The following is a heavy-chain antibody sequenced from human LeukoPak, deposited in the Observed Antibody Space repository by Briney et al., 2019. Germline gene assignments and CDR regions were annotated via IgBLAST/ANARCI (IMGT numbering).Heavy chain of an antibody. CDR1: GGTFNNFA. V-gene: IGHV1-46*02. Sequence: ASVKVSCKASGGTFNNFAISWVRQAPGQGLEWVGMIYPRDGSTSYAQKFQGRVTVTRDTSTSTVHMELSGLRSEDTAVYYCARDQEGFDYWGQGTLVTVSS. CDR3: ARDQEGFDY. J-gene: IGHJ4*02. CDR2: IYPRDGST.